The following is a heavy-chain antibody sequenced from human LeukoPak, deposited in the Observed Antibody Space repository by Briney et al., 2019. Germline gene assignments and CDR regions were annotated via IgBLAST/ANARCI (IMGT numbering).Heavy chain of an antibody. J-gene: IGHJ4*02. CDR1: GYTFASYG. Sequence: GASVKVSCKTSGYTFASYGISWVRQAPGQGLEWLGWISAYNGNTKYAQTVQGRVTMTKDTPTGTVYMELRSLRFDDTAVYYCARDAAAADFDLWGQGTLLTVSA. D-gene: IGHD6-13*01. V-gene: IGHV1-18*01. CDR3: ARDAAAADFDL. CDR2: ISAYNGNT.